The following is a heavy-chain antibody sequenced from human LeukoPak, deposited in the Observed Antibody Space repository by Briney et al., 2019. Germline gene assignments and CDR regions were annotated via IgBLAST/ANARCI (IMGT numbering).Heavy chain of an antibody. D-gene: IGHD2-21*02. V-gene: IGHV4-4*07. J-gene: IGHJ4*02. Sequence: PSETLSLTCTVSGASISSYYWTWIRQPAGKGLEWIGRVYGSGDTNYNPSLKSRVTISVDTSKNQFSLKLSSVTAADTAVYYCARHDSPVYCGGDCYPREIDYWGQGTLVTVSS. CDR3: ARHDSPVYCGGDCYPREIDY. CDR2: VYGSGDT. CDR1: GASISSYY.